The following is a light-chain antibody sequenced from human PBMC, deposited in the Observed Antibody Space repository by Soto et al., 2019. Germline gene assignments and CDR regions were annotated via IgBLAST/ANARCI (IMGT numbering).Light chain of an antibody. V-gene: IGKV3-15*01. CDR1: QSVGSN. CDR3: QPYNNWPLT. CDR2: GAS. Sequence: EIVMTQSPATLSVSPGERATLSCRASQSVGSNLAWYQQKPGQAPRLLIYGASTRANGIPARFSGTGSGTEFTLTINSLQSEDFAVYYCQPYNNWPLTFGGGTKVDIK. J-gene: IGKJ4*01.